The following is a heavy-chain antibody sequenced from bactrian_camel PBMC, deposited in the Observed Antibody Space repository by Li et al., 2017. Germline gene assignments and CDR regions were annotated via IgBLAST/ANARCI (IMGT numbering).Heavy chain of an antibody. Sequence: VQLVESGGGLAQPGVSLRLSCAASGFTVSSSHMSWVRQPLGKGLERVSVINSGGGPNHADSVKGRFTIFRGSAKNTVYLQMNSLRPDDTAMYYCAAREVRCSLSTPTDFNYWGQGTQVTVS. CDR2: INSGGGP. J-gene: IGHJ6*01. CDR1: GFTVSSSH. CDR3: AAREVRCSLSTPTDFNY. V-gene: IGHV3S40*01. D-gene: IGHD6*01.